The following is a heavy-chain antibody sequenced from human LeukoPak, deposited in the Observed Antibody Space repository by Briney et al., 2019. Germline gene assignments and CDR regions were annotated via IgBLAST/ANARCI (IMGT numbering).Heavy chain of an antibody. D-gene: IGHD4-17*01. V-gene: IGHV3-23*01. CDR1: GFTFSRYA. CDR3: AKHRENYGDSVVDY. CDR2: ISGSAGGT. Sequence: PGGALRLSCAASGFTFSRYAMSWVRQAPGKGLEWVSAISGSAGGTHYADSVKGRFTISRDNSKNTMYLQMNSLRVEDTALYYCAKHRENYGDSVVDYWGQGTLVTVSS. J-gene: IGHJ4*02.